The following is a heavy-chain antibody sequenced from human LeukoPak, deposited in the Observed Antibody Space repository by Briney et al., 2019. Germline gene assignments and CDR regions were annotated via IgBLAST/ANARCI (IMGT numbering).Heavy chain of an antibody. J-gene: IGHJ4*02. V-gene: IGHV4-39*07. CDR3: ARIQPWFYFDY. CDR2: TYYNGTI. Sequence: SETLSLTCSVSGISISSSSYYWGWIRQPPGKGLEWIGSTYYNGTIYYDPSLKSRVIMSVDTSKDQFSLKLTSLTAADTAVFYCARIQPWFYFDYWGQGTLVTVSS. D-gene: IGHD5-18*01. CDR1: GISISSSSYY.